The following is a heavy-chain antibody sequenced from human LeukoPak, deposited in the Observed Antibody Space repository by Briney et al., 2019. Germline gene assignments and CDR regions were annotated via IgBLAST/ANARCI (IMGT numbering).Heavy chain of an antibody. CDR1: GGTFSSYA. V-gene: IGHV1-69*01. CDR2: IIPIFGTA. CDR3: ASGPSGYCTNGVCYYFDY. D-gene: IGHD2-8*01. Sequence: ASVKLSCKASGGTFSSYAISWVRQAPGQGLEWMGGIIPIFGTANYAQKFQGRVTITADESTSTAYMELSSLRSEETAVYYCASGPSGYCTNGVCYYFDYWGQGTLVTVSS. J-gene: IGHJ4*02.